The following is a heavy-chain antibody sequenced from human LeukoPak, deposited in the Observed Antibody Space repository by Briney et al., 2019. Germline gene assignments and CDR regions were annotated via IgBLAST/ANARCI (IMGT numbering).Heavy chain of an antibody. Sequence: SETLSLTCAVYGGSFSGYYWSWIRQPPGKGLEWIGEINHSGSTYYNPSLKSRVTISVDTSKNQFSLKLSSVTAADTAVYYCARDRDYYDSSGYYYVRDHDAFDIWGQGTMVTVSS. V-gene: IGHV4-34*01. CDR2: INHSGST. D-gene: IGHD3-22*01. CDR1: GGSFSGYY. CDR3: ARDRDYYDSSGYYYVRDHDAFDI. J-gene: IGHJ3*02.